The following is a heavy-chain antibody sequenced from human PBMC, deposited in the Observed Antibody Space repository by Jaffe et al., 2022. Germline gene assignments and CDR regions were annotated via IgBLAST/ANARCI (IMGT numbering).Heavy chain of an antibody. J-gene: IGHJ5*02. CDR2: INHSGST. Sequence: QVQLQQWGAGLLKPSETLSLTCAVYGGSFSGYYWSWIRQPPGKGLEWIGEINHSGSTNYNPSLKSRVTISVDTSKNQFSLKLSSVTAADTAVYYCASRGLGYSSGWYYGWFDPWGQGTLVTVSS. CDR1: GGSFSGYY. CDR3: ASRGLGYSSGWYYGWFDP. D-gene: IGHD6-19*01. V-gene: IGHV4-34*01.